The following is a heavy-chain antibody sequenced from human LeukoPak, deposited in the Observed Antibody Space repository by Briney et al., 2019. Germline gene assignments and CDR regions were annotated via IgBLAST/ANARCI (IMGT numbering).Heavy chain of an antibody. Sequence: ASVKVSCKASGYIFTSYYMHWVRQAPGQGLEWMGIINPSGGSTSYAQKFQGRVTMTRDTSTSTVYMELSSLRSEDTAVYYCASGRGDWEPFDYWGQGTLVTVSS. V-gene: IGHV1-46*01. CDR1: GYIFTSYY. D-gene: IGHD1-26*01. J-gene: IGHJ4*02. CDR3: ASGRGDWEPFDY. CDR2: INPSGGST.